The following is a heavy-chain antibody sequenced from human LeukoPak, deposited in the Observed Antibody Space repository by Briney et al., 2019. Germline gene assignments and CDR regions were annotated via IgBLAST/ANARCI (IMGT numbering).Heavy chain of an antibody. CDR2: IRYDGSNK. CDR3: VRDPRDIVATLFDY. V-gene: IGHV3-30*02. D-gene: IGHD5-12*01. CDR1: GFTFSSYG. Sequence: GGSLRLSCAASGFTFSSYGMHWVRQAPGKGLEWVAFIRYDGSNKYYADSVKGRFTISRDNSKNTLYLQMNSLRAEDTALYYCVRDPRDIVATLFDYWGQGTLVTVSS. J-gene: IGHJ4*02.